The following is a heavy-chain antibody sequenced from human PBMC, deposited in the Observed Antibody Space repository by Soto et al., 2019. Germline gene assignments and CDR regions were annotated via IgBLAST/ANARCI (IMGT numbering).Heavy chain of an antibody. D-gene: IGHD5-12*01. J-gene: IGHJ4*02. CDR2: VYDSGST. V-gene: IGHV4-61*01. CDR1: GGYVSSGSYF. CDR3: ARVTGYSGYDY. Sequence: LSLTCTVSGGYVSSGSYFWSWIRQSPGRGLEWIGYVYDSGSTNYNPSLKSRVTISVDTSKNQFSLRLSSVTAADTAVYYCARVTGYSGYDYWGQGTLVTVSS.